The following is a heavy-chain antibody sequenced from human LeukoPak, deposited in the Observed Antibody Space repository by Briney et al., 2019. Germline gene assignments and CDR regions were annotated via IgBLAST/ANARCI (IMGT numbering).Heavy chain of an antibody. Sequence: GGSLRLSCAASGFTFSSYGMHWVRQAPGKGLEWVAVISYDGSNKYYADSVKGRFTISRDNAKNSLYLQMNSLRAEDTAVYYCARGPRAPPTYYDFWSGPLIYYGMDVWGQGTTVTVSS. D-gene: IGHD3-3*01. CDR3: ARGPRAPPTYYDFWSGPLIYYGMDV. CDR2: ISYDGSNK. J-gene: IGHJ6*02. V-gene: IGHV3-30*03. CDR1: GFTFSSYG.